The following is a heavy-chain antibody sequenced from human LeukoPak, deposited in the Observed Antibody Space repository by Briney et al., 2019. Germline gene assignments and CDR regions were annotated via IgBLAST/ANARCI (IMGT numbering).Heavy chain of an antibody. J-gene: IGHJ3*02. CDR3: ATSRYYYDSSGYYNGAAFDI. D-gene: IGHD3-22*01. V-gene: IGHV4-59*05. Sequence: PSETLSLTCTVSGGSIRSYYWSWVRQPPGKGLEWIGSIYYSGSTYYNPSLKSRVTISVDTSKNQFSLKLSSVTAADTAVYYCATSRYYYDSSGYYNGAAFDIWGQGTMVTVSS. CDR1: GGSIRSYY. CDR2: IYYSGST.